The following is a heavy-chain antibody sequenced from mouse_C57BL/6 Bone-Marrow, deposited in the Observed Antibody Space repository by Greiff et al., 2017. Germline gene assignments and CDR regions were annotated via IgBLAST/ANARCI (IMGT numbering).Heavy chain of an antibody. J-gene: IGHJ1*03. CDR2: IDPENGDT. CDR3: TRGGTPRWYFDV. Sequence: VQLQQSGAELVRPGASVKLSCTASGFNIKDDYMPWVKQRPEQGLEWIGWIDPENGDTEYASKFQGKVTITADTSSNTPYLQLSSLTSEDTAVFYCTRGGTPRWYFDVWGTGTTVTVSS. CDR1: GFNIKDDY. V-gene: IGHV14-4*01.